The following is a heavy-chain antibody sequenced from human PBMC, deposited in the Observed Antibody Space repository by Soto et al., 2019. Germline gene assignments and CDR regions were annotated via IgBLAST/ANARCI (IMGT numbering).Heavy chain of an antibody. CDR2: IYHSGST. V-gene: IGHV4-30-2*01. D-gene: IGHD3-10*01. CDR1: AGSIVSGVYS. CDR3: ARAYGSGRRGYGY. J-gene: IGHJ4*02. Sequence: LSLTFAFSAGSIVSGVYSCGWIRLRRGKGLEWIGYIYHSGSTYYNPSLKSRVTISVDRSKNQFSLKLSSVTAADTAVYYCARAYGSGRRGYGYWGQGTLVTVSS.